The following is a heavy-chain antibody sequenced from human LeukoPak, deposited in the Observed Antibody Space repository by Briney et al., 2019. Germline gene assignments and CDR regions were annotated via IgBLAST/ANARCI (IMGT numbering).Heavy chain of an antibody. D-gene: IGHD2-21*02. J-gene: IGHJ5*02. CDR2: INPNSGVT. CDR1: GYTFTGYY. CDR3: TRDAGGGDCYSCPNWFDP. V-gene: IGHV1-2*02. Sequence: RASVKVSCKASGYTFTGYYMHWVRQAPGQGLEWMGWINPNSGVTKYAQKFQGRVTMTSDTSISTAYMELSRLRSDDTAVYYCTRDAGGGDCYSCPNWFDPWGQGTLVTVSS.